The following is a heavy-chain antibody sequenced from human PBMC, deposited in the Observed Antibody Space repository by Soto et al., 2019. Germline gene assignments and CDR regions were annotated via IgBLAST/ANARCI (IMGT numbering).Heavy chain of an antibody. D-gene: IGHD3-22*01. J-gene: IGHJ3*02. CDR3: AAVASDYYDSSGYPDAFDI. Sequence: SVKVSCKASGFTFTSSAVQWVRQARGQRLEWIGWIVVGSGNTNHAQKFQERVTITRDMSTSTAYMELSSLRSEDTAVYYCAAVASDYYDSSGYPDAFDIWGQGTMVTVSS. CDR1: GFTFTSSA. CDR2: IVVGSGNT. V-gene: IGHV1-58*01.